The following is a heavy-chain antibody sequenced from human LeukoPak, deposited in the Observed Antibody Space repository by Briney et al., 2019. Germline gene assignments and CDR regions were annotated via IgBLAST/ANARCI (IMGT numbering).Heavy chain of an antibody. CDR1: GYTFTGYY. J-gene: IGHJ4*02. CDR2: INPKSGGT. Sequence: ASVKVSCKASGYTFTGYYMHWVRQAPGQGLEWMGWINPKSGGTNYAQKFQGRVTMTRDTSISTAYMELSRLRSDDTAVYYCASSWTERLEAYWGQGTLVTVSS. D-gene: IGHD3/OR15-3a*01. V-gene: IGHV1-2*02. CDR3: ASSWTERLEAY.